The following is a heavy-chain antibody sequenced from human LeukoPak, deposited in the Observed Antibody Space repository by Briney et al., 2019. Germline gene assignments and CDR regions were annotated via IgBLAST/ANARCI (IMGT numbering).Heavy chain of an antibody. CDR2: ISDSGAST. Sequence: GGSLRLSCAASGFRFSTSAMSWVRQAPGKGLEWVSGISDSGASTFYADSVKGRFTISRDPSKNTLFLQMNSLRAEDTAVYYCAKDGAWLRFDDWGQGILVTVSS. D-gene: IGHD5-12*01. V-gene: IGHV3-23*01. CDR1: GFRFSTSA. CDR3: AKDGAWLRFDD. J-gene: IGHJ4*02.